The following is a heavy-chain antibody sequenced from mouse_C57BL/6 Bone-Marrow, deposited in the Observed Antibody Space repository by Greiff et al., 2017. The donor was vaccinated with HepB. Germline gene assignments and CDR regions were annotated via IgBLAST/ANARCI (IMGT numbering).Heavy chain of an antibody. V-gene: IGHV10-3*01. D-gene: IGHD2-2*01. J-gene: IGHJ4*01. CDR3: VRGWLRRRIQLAMDY. CDR2: IRSKSSNYAT. Sequence: EVQVVESGGGLVQPKGSLKLSCAASGFTFNTYAMHWVRQAPGKGLEWVARIRSKSSNYATYYADSVKDRFTISRDDSQSMLYLQMNNLKTEDTAMYYCVRGWLRRRIQLAMDYWGQGTSVTVSS. CDR1: GFTFNTYA.